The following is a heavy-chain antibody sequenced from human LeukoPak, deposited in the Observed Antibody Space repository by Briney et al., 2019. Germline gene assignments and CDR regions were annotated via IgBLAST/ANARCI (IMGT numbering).Heavy chain of an antibody. D-gene: IGHD6-19*01. V-gene: IGHV3-23*01. J-gene: IGHJ4*02. CDR1: GFTFRSYA. Sequence: GGSLRLSCAASGFTFRSYAMSWVRQAPGKGLEWVSGISGSGSSTYYADSVKGRFTISRDNSKNTLYLQMNSLRAEDTAVYYCAKEGSSGWYGDYWGQGTLVTVSS. CDR2: ISGSGSST. CDR3: AKEGSSGWYGDY.